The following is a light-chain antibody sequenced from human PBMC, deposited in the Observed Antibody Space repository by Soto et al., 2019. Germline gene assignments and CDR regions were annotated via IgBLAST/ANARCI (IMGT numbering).Light chain of an antibody. V-gene: IGKV3-11*01. CDR3: PQYNNWPLP. CDR1: HSVSNN. Sequence: VLTQSPATLSLSPGERATLSCRASHSVSNNLAWYQQRPGQAPRLLIYGASNRATGIPARFSGSGSGTDFTLTISRLEPEDFAVYYCPQYNNWPLPSGGGTKVAIK. CDR2: GAS. J-gene: IGKJ4*01.